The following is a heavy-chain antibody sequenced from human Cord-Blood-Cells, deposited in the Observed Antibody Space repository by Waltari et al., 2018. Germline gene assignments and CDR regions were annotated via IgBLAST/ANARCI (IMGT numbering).Heavy chain of an antibody. D-gene: IGHD1-26*01. CDR1: GYTFTRYA. CDR2: INAGNGNT. CDR3: ARDSGSYDAFDI. Sequence: QVQLVQSGAEVKKPGASVKVSCKASGYTFTRYAMHWVRQAPGQRLEWMGWINAGNGNTKYSQKFQGRVTITRDTSASTAYMELSSLISEDTAVYYWARDSGSYDAFDIWGQGTMVTVSS. V-gene: IGHV1-3*01. J-gene: IGHJ3*02.